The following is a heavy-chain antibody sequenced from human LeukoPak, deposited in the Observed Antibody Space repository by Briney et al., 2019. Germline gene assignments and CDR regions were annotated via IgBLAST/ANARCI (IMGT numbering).Heavy chain of an antibody. D-gene: IGHD3-3*01. J-gene: IGHJ5*02. CDR2: ICDDGSNK. CDR1: GFTFSSYG. Sequence: PGGSLRLSCAASGFTFSSYGMHWVRQAPGKGLEGVAVICDDGSNKYYADSVKGRFTISRDNSKNTLYLQMNSLRAEDTAVYYCARGTTPALYDFWSGPYNWFDPWGQGTLVTVSS. V-gene: IGHV3-33*01. CDR3: ARGTTPALYDFWSGPYNWFDP.